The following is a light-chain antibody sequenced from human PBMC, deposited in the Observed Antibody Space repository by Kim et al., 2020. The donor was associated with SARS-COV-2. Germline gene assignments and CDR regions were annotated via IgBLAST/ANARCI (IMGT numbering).Light chain of an antibody. J-gene: IGKJ2*01. CDR1: QSVLHSSNSNNY. CDR3: QQYYSTPYT. CDR2: WAS. Sequence: DIVMTQSPDSLAVSLGERATINCRSSQSVLHSSNSNNYLAWYQQKPGQPPKLLIYWASTRESGVPDRFSGSGSGSDFTLTISSLQAEDVAVYYCQQYYSTPYTFGQGTKLEI. V-gene: IGKV4-1*01.